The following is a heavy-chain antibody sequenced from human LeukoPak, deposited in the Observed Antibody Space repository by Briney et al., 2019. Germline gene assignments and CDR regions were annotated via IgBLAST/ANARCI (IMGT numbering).Heavy chain of an antibody. CDR2: INPNSGGT. V-gene: IGHV1-2*02. CDR3: ARVDDRGHYYDSNGPRKLFDY. D-gene: IGHD3-22*01. Sequence: GASVKVSCKASGYTFTGYYMHWVRQAPGQGLEWMGWINPNSGGTNYAQKFQGRVTMIRDTSISTAYMELSRLRSDDTAVYYCARVDDRGHYYDSNGPRKLFDYWGQGTLVTVSS. J-gene: IGHJ4*02. CDR1: GYTFTGYY.